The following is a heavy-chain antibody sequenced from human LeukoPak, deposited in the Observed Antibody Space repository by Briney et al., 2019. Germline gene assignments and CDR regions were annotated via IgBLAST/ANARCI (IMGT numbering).Heavy chain of an antibody. Sequence: PGGSLRLSCAASGFTFSNYWMSWVRQAPGKGLEWVANIKQDGSEKYYVDSVKGRFTISRDKAKNSLYLQMNSLRAEDTAVYYCARDSGNYLDAFDIWGQGTMVTVSS. J-gene: IGHJ3*02. CDR3: ARDSGNYLDAFDI. V-gene: IGHV3-7*01. CDR1: GFTFSNYW. D-gene: IGHD1-7*01. CDR2: IKQDGSEK.